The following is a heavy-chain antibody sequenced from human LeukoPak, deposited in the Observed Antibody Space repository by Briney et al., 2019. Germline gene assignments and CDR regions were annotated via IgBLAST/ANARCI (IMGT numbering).Heavy chain of an antibody. CDR1: GFTFSSYA. J-gene: IGHJ4*02. CDR2: ISGSGGST. V-gene: IGHV3-23*01. D-gene: IGHD3-9*01. CDR3: SRGGILTGYYVFDY. Sequence: GGSLRLSCAASGFTFSSYAMSWVRQAPGKGLEWVSAISGSGGSTYYADSVKGRFTISRDNSKNTLYLQMNGLRAEDTAVYYCSRGGILTGYYVFDYWGQGTLVTVSS.